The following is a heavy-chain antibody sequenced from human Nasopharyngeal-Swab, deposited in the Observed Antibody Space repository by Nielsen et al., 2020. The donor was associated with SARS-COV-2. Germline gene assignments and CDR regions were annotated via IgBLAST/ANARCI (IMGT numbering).Heavy chain of an antibody. V-gene: IGHV3-11*03. Sequence: GESLKISCAASGFTFSDYYMSWIRQAPGKGLEWVSYISSTSTYTNYADSVKGRFTISRDNAKNSLYLQMNTLRAEDTAVYYCARQGDCSGGRCSGGVDCRGQGTLVTVSS. CDR2: ISSTSTYT. J-gene: IGHJ4*02. D-gene: IGHD2-15*01. CDR3: ARQGDCSGGRCSGGVDC. CDR1: GFTFSDYY.